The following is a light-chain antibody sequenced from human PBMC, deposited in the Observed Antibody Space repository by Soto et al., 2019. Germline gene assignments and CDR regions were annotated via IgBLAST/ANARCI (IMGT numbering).Light chain of an antibody. J-gene: IGKJ4*01. CDR2: DAS. CDR3: QQYSRWPLT. V-gene: IGKV3-15*01. Sequence: EMVVTQSPATLSVSPGERATLSCRASQGVSSNLAWYQQKPGQAPSLLIYDASTRATGTPARFSGSGSGTEFTLTSSSLQSEADDVYLCQQYSRWPLTFGGGTKVEI. CDR1: QGVSSN.